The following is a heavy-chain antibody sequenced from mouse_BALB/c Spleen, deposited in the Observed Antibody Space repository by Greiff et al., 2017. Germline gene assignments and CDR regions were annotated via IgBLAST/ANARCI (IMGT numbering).Heavy chain of an antibody. Sequence: VKLMESGPGLVQPSQSLSITCTVSGFSLTSYGVHWVRQSPGKGLEWLGVIWSGGSTDYNAAFISRLSISKDNSKSQVFFKMNSLQANDTAIYYCARNYGSSYFDVWGAGTTVTVSS. J-gene: IGHJ1*01. V-gene: IGHV2-2*02. CDR3: ARNYGSSYFDV. CDR2: IWSGGST. CDR1: GFSLTSYG. D-gene: IGHD1-1*01.